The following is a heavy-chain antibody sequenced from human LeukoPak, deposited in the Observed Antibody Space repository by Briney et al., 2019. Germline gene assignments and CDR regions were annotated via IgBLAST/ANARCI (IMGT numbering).Heavy chain of an antibody. J-gene: IGHJ3*02. Sequence: GGSLRLSCAASGFTFSSYWMSWVRQAPGKGLEWVANIKQDGSGKYYVDSVKGRFTISRDNAKNSLYLQMNSLRAEDTAVYYCARDIGYCSGGSCYALDAFDIWGQGTMVTVSS. D-gene: IGHD2-15*01. CDR2: IKQDGSGK. CDR3: ARDIGYCSGGSCYALDAFDI. V-gene: IGHV3-7*03. CDR1: GFTFSSYW.